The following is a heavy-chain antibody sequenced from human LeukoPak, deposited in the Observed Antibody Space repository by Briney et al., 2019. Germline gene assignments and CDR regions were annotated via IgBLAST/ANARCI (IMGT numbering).Heavy chain of an antibody. CDR1: GFAFSSSS. D-gene: IGHD6-13*01. CDR2: ITSSSSYI. V-gene: IGHV3-21*01. CDR3: ARARIAAPLLDY. Sequence: GGSLRLSCAASGFAFSSSSMNWVRQAPGKGLEWVSTITSSSSYIYYADSVKGRFTISRDNAKNSLYLQMNSLRVEDTASYFCARARIAAPLLDYWGQGTLVTVSS. J-gene: IGHJ4*02.